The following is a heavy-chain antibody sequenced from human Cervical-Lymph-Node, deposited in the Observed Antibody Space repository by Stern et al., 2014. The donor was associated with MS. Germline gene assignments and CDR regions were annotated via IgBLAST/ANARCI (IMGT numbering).Heavy chain of an antibody. Sequence: QVQLQESGPGLVKPSQTLSLTCIVSGGSITTDRYYWGCIRQHPGKGLEWIGYIYHNGRAFYNPSLKSRVTISVDTSKNHFSLNLSSVTAADTALYYCARNNMDNLRDAFDIWGQGTLVTVSS. CDR1: GGSITTDRYY. V-gene: IGHV4-31*03. D-gene: IGHD5-24*01. CDR3: ARNNMDNLRDAFDI. CDR2: IYHNGRA. J-gene: IGHJ3*02.